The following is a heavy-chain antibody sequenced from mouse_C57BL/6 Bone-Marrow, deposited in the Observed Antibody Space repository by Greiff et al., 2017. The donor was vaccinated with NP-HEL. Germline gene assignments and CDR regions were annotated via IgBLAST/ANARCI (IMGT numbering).Heavy chain of an antibody. V-gene: IGHV1-19*01. J-gene: IGHJ4*01. Sequence: EVQLQESGPVLVKPGASVKMSCKASGYTFTDYYMNWVKQSHGKSLEWIGVINPYNGGTSYNQKFKGKATLTVDKSSSTAYMELNSLTSEDSAVYYCARSGYYGSRWGQGTSVTVSS. CDR3: ARSGYYGSR. D-gene: IGHD1-1*01. CDR2: INPYNGGT. CDR1: GYTFTDYY.